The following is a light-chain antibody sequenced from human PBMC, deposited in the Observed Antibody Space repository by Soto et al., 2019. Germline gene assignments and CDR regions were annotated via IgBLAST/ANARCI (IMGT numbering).Light chain of an antibody. CDR1: QSVSSD. CDR2: GAS. J-gene: IGKJ4*01. CDR3: QQYNNWPLS. Sequence: EIVMTQSPATLSVSPGERATLSCRASQSVSSDLAWYQQKPGQAPRLLIYGASTRATNIPARFSGSGSGTEFTLTISSLQSEDFAVYYCQQYNNWPLSFGGGTKVEI. V-gene: IGKV3-15*01.